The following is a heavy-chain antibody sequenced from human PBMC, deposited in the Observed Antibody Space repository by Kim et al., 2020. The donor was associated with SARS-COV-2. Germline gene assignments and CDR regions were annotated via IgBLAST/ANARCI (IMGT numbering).Heavy chain of an antibody. CDR2: IYTSGST. D-gene: IGHD2-2*01. Sequence: SETLSLTCTVSGGSISSGSYYWSWIRQPAGKGLEWIGRIYTSGSTNYNPSLKSRVTISVDTSKNQFSLKLSSVTAADTAVYYCAGDFVVVVPAAEGGYYYYYGMGVWGQGTTVTVSS. J-gene: IGHJ6*02. CDR1: GGSISSGSYY. V-gene: IGHV4-61*02. CDR3: AGDFVVVVPAAEGGYYYYYGMGV.